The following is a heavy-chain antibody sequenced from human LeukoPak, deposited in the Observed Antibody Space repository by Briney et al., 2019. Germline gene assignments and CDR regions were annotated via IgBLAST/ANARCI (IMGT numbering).Heavy chain of an antibody. J-gene: IGHJ4*02. Sequence: WASVKVSCKASGYTFTGYYMHWVRQAPGQGLEWMGWINPNSGGTNYAQKFQGRVTMTRDTSISTAYMELSRLRSDDTAVYYCARDLYGIGVAVPGDYWGQGTLVTVSS. CDR2: INPNSGGT. CDR3: ARDLYGIGVAVPGDY. D-gene: IGHD6-19*01. CDR1: GYTFTGYY. V-gene: IGHV1-2*02.